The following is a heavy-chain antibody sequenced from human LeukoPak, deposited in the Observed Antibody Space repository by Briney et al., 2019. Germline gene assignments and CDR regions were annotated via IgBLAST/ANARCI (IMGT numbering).Heavy chain of an antibody. CDR1: GFTFSTYG. CDR2: ISSTTSTI. D-gene: IGHD4-17*01. V-gene: IGHV3-48*04. CDR3: ARDVTYYGTDWFDP. J-gene: IGHJ5*02. Sequence: GGSLRLSCAASGFTFSTYGMNWVRQAPGKGLEWISYISSTTSTIYYADCVKGRFTISRDNAKNSLYLQMNSLRAEDTAVYYCARDVTYYGTDWFDPWGQGTLVTVSS.